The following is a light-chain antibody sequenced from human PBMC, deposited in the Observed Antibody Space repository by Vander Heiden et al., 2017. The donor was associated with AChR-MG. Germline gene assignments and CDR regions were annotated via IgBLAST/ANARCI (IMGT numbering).Light chain of an antibody. CDR1: QSVRTH. J-gene: IGKJ3*01. CDR3: QQTYSAPFT. Sequence: DMQMTQSPSSLSPSVGDSLIITCRAGQSVRTHLNWYQKKPGEGPRLLIYSTSTLQSGVPSRFSGSGSEPEFTLTISSLHPEDFATYYCQQTYSAPFTFDPGTRVDIK. V-gene: IGKV1-39*01. CDR2: STS.